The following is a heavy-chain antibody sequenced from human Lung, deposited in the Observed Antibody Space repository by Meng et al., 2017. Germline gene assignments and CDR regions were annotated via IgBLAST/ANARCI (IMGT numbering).Heavy chain of an antibody. D-gene: IGHD5/OR15-5a*01. CDR1: GHTFSSYA. J-gene: IGHJ5*02. Sequence: QVQLVQSGAEVRKPGASVKVSCKASGHTFSSYAFHWVRQAPGQRLEWMGWINAGNGYTEFSQKFQGRLTITRDTFASTAYMELSSLRSEDTAVYYCARIGGIVSPPYTSRNWFDPWGQGSLVTVSS. CDR2: INAGNGYT. V-gene: IGHV1-3*01. CDR3: ARIGGIVSPPYTSRNWFDP.